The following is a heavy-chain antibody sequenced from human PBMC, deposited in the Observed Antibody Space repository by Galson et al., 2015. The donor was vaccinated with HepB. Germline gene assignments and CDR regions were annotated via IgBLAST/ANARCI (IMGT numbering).Heavy chain of an antibody. CDR1: GFTFNNYA. D-gene: IGHD6-19*01. CDR3: AKTSGMAVAGNDAFDI. V-gene: IGHV3-33*06. J-gene: IGHJ3*02. Sequence: SLRLSCAASGFTFNNYAMHGVRQAPGKGLEWVALIWYDGSNKYYADSVKGRFTISRDNSKNTLYLQMDSLRADDTAVYFCAKTSGMAVAGNDAFDIPGQGTMVTVSS. CDR2: IWYDGSNK.